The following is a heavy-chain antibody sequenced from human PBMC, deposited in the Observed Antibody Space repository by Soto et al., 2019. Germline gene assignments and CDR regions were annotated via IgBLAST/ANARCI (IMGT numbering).Heavy chain of an antibody. V-gene: IGHV3-72*01. CDR1: GFTSSDYY. J-gene: IGHJ6*02. D-gene: IGHD3-3*01. CDR3: AREMFQFLESFPSYHYAMDV. Sequence: GGSLRLSCATSGFTSSDYYMDWVRQAPGKGLEWVGRTKNKPNSYTTEYAASVKGRFTISRDDSKKSLYLQMNSLKTEDTAVYYCAREMFQFLESFPSYHYAMDVWGQGTSVTVSS. CDR2: TKNKPNSYTT.